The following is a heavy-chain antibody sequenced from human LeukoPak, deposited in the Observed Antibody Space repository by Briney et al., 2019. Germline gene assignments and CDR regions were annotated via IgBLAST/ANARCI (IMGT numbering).Heavy chain of an antibody. J-gene: IGHJ4*02. CDR2: ISGSGGST. V-gene: IGHV3-23*01. CDR1: GFTTSNYV. D-gene: IGHD2-2*01. CDR3: AKREYQLFRRYYFDY. Sequence: PGGSQRLSCAAAGFTTSNYVMSWVRQAGGRREGRVSAISGSGGSTYYAASVKGRFTISRDNSKNAQYLQMNSLRAEDTAVYYRAKREYQLFRRYYFDYWGQGTLVTVSS.